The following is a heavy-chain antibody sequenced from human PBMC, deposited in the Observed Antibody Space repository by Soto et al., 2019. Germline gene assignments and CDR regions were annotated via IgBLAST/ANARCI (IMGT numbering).Heavy chain of an antibody. Sequence: GGSLRLSCAASGFTFSTYAMSWVRQAPGKGLEWVSAISGSGGSTYYADSVKGRFTISRDNSKNTLYLQMNSLRAEDTAVYYCEKDSIAAAHFNWFDPWGQGTLVTVSS. CDR1: GFTFSTYA. J-gene: IGHJ5*02. CDR3: EKDSIAAAHFNWFDP. V-gene: IGHV3-23*01. D-gene: IGHD6-13*01. CDR2: ISGSGGST.